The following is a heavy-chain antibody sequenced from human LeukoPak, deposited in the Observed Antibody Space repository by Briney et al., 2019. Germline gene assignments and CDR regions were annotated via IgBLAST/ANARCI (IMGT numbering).Heavy chain of an antibody. CDR3: AMEWELLGY. V-gene: IGHV3-21*01. D-gene: IGHD1-26*01. CDR2: ISRSSSYI. CDR1: GFTFSTYS. J-gene: IGHJ4*02. Sequence: GGSLRLSCAASGFTFSTYSMNWVRQAPGKGLEWVSSISRSSSYIYYADSVKGRFTISRDNAKNSLYLQMNSLRAEDTAVYYCAMEWELLGYWGQGTLVTVSS.